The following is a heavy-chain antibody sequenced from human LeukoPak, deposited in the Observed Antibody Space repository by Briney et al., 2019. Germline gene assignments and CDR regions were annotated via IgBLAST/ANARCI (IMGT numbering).Heavy chain of an antibody. J-gene: IGHJ4*02. V-gene: IGHV4-34*01. CDR2: INHSGST. D-gene: IGHD3-22*01. CDR1: GGSFSGYY. Sequence: SETLSLTCAVYGGSFSGYYWSWIRQPPGKGLEWIGEINHSGSTNYNPSFKSRVTISLDTSKNQFSLRLSSVTAADTALYYCASRNYYDGSGYIDYWGQGTLVTVSS. CDR3: ASRNYYDGSGYIDY.